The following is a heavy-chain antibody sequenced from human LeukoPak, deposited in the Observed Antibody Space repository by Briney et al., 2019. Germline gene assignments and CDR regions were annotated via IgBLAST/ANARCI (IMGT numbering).Heavy chain of an antibody. CDR1: GYSISSGYY. CDR2: IYHSGST. CDR3: ARSEREQYGSSWYGY. D-gene: IGHD6-13*01. V-gene: IGHV4-38-2*01. Sequence: SETLSLTCAVSGYSISSGYYWGWIRQPPGKGLEWIGSIYHSGSTYYNPSLKSRVTISVDTSKNQFSLKLSSVTAADTAVYYCARSEREQYGSSWYGYWGQGTLVTVSS. J-gene: IGHJ4*02.